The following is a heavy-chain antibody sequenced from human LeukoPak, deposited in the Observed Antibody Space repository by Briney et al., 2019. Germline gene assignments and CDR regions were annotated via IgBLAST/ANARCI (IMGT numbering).Heavy chain of an antibody. CDR2: IYTSGST. D-gene: IGHD1-26*01. V-gene: IGHV4-4*07. CDR3: ARENSGSYREFDY. Sequence: SETLSLTRTVSGGSISSYYWSWVRQPAGPGLEWIGRIYTSGSTHYNASLKRRVSMSVDTSKNQFSLKLSSVTAADTAVFYCARENSGSYREFDYWGQGTLVTVSS. CDR1: GGSISSYY. J-gene: IGHJ4*02.